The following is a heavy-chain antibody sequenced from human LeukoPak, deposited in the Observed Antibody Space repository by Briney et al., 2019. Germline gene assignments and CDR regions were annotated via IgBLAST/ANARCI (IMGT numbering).Heavy chain of an antibody. V-gene: IGHV3-21*04. CDR2: ISSSSSYI. Sequence: GGSLRLSCAASGFTFSSYSMNWVRQAPGKGLEWVSSISSSSSYIYYADSVKGRFTISRDNSKKTLHLRMNSLRAEDSAVYYCAKGGDFDSASYYSHWGQGILVTVSS. D-gene: IGHD3-22*01. CDR3: AKGGDFDSASYYSH. J-gene: IGHJ4*02. CDR1: GFTFSSYS.